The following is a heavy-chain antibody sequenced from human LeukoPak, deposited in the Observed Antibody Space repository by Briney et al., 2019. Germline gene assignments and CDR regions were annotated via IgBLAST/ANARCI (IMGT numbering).Heavy chain of an antibody. J-gene: IGHJ4*02. CDR1: GFTFSSYG. V-gene: IGHV3-30*03. CDR2: ISYDGSNK. D-gene: IGHD5-24*01. CDR3: ARGQGLQLKSGSDY. Sequence: GGSLRLSCAASGFTFSSYGMHWVRQAPGKGLEWVAVISYDGSNKYYADSVKGRFTISRDNSKNTLYLQMNSLRAEDTAVYYCARGQGLQLKSGSDYWGQGTLVTVSS.